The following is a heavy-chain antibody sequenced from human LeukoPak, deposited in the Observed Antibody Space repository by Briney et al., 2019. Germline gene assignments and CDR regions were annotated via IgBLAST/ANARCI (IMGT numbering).Heavy chain of an antibody. CDR2: ISSSSSYV. CDR3: ARGIAAAGIDY. J-gene: IGHJ4*02. Sequence: GGSLRLSCAASGFTFSSYSMNWVRQAPGKGLEWVSSISSSSSYVYYADSVKGRFTISRDNAKNSLYLQMNSLRAEDTAVYYCARGIAAAGIDYWGQGTLVTVSS. CDR1: GFTFSSYS. V-gene: IGHV3-21*01. D-gene: IGHD6-13*01.